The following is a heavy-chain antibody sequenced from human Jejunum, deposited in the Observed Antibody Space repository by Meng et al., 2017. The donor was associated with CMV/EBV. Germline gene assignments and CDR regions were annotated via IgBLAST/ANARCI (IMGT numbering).Heavy chain of an antibody. Sequence: FSNSGMHGVRQAPGKGLEWVAFIWRDESSWRDVSDRHYADSVKGRFTISRDNSKNTLYLQMNSLRADDTAVYYCARDAHNQNFDYWGQGTLVTVSS. CDR2: IWRDESSWRDVSDR. CDR3: ARDAHNQNFDY. J-gene: IGHJ4*02. V-gene: IGHV3-30*02. CDR1: FSNSG. D-gene: IGHD1-1*01.